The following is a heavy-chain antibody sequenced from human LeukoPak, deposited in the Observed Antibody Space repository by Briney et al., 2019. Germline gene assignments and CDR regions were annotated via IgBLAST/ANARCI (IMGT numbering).Heavy chain of an antibody. CDR2: IYYIGSS. CDR3: AKSYCSGDSCHPTIVQH. Sequence: SQTLSLTCTVSGGSISSGDYYWSWFRQPPGKDLEWIGYIYYIGSSDYNPSLKSRVSISADTSKNQISLRLSSVAAADTAVYYCAKSYCSGDSCHPTIVQHWGQGTLVIVSS. J-gene: IGHJ1*01. V-gene: IGHV4-30-4*01. CDR1: GGSISSGDYY. D-gene: IGHD2-15*01.